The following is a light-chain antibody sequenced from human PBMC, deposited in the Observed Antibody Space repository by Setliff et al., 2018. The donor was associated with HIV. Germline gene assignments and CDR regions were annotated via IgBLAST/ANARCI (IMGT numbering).Light chain of an antibody. J-gene: IGLJ1*01. CDR2: EVT. Sequence: QSVLTQPASVSGSPGQSITISCTGTSSDIGTYNFVSWYQQHPGRAPKLIIYEVTNRPSGVSSRFSGSKSGNTASLTISGLQTEDEADYYCTSYTSRNTLVFGTGTKVTV. CDR1: SSDIGTYNF. CDR3: TSYTSRNTLV. V-gene: IGLV2-14*01.